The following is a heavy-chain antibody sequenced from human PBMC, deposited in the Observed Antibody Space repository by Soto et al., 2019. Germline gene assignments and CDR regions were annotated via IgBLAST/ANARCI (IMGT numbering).Heavy chain of an antibody. CDR1: GFTFSSYG. CDR2: IWYDGSNK. J-gene: IGHJ1*01. CDR3: AREGRPEYFQH. V-gene: IGHV3-33*01. Sequence: QVQLVESGGGVVQPGRSLRLSCAASGFTFSSYGMHWARQAPGKGPEWVAVIWYDGSNKYYADSVKGRFTISRDNSKNTLYLQMNSLRAEDTAVYYCAREGRPEYFQHWGQGTLVTVSS.